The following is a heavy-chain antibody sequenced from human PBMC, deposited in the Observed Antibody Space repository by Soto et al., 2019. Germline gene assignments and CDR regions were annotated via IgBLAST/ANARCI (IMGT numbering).Heavy chain of an antibody. CDR3: TRDQPITP. Sequence: GGSLRLSCAASGFTFGYYAMSWVRQAPGKGLEWVGFIRSKAYGGTAEYAASVKGRFTISRDDSKSIAYLQMNSLKTEDTAMYFCTRDQPITPWGQGTMVTVSS. CDR2: IRSKAYGGTA. J-gene: IGHJ3*01. V-gene: IGHV3-49*04. D-gene: IGHD3-10*01. CDR1: GFTFGYYA.